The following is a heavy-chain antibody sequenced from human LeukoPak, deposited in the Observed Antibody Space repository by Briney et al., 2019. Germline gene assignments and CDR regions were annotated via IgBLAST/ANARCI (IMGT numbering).Heavy chain of an antibody. J-gene: IGHJ6*03. D-gene: IGHD2-2*01. CDR1: GGSISRGDYY. CDR3: VREGCSGTTCLYYYYFMDV. V-gene: IGHV4-30-4*08. CDR2: IYYSGST. Sequence: SETLSLTCTVSGGSISRGDYYWSWIRQPPGKGLEWIGYIYYSGSTYYNPSLKSRVTISLDTSKKQFSLKLSSVTAADTAVYYCVREGCSGTTCLYYYYFMDVWGKGTTVTVSS.